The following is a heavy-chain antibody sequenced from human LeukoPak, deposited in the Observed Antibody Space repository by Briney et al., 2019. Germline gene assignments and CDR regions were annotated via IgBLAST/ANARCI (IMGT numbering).Heavy chain of an antibody. CDR1: GFTFSSYG. CDR3: ANQYCSSTSCYFYYYYGMDV. CDR2: ISYDGSNK. D-gene: IGHD2-2*01. Sequence: GRSLRLSCAASGFTFSSYGMHWVRQAPGKGLEWVAVISYDGSNKYYADSVKGRFTISRDNSKNTLYLQMNSLRAEDTAVYYCANQYCSSTSCYFYYYYGMDVWGQGTTVTVSS. V-gene: IGHV3-30*18. J-gene: IGHJ6*02.